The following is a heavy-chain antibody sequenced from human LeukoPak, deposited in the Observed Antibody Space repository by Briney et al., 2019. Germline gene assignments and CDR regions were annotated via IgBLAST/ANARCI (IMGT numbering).Heavy chain of an antibody. CDR3: AKDLVVSGVPEVAGTPHFDY. Sequence: GGSLRLSCAASGFTFSSYAMSWVRPAPGKGLEWVSAICGSGGSTYYADSVKGRFTISSDHSKNTLYLQMNSLRDEDTAVYYCAKDLVVSGVPEVAGTPHFDYWGQGTLLTVSS. CDR2: ICGSGGST. CDR1: GFTFSSYA. D-gene: IGHD6-19*01. V-gene: IGHV3-23*01. J-gene: IGHJ4*02.